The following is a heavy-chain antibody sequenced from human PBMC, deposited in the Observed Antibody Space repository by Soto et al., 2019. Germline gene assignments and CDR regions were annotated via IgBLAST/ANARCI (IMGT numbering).Heavy chain of an antibody. D-gene: IGHD3-3*01. CDR1: GYTFTSYG. J-gene: IGHJ4*02. CDR2: ILPVSAPP. V-gene: IGHV1-69*13. CDR3: ATDSNYDVSNSF. Sequence: SVKVSCKASGYTFTSYGISWVRQAPGQGLEWMGWILPVSAPPDYAQKFQGRVSITADHSTSTVYMELSRLKSDDTAVYFCATDSNYDVSNSFWGQGTLVTVSS.